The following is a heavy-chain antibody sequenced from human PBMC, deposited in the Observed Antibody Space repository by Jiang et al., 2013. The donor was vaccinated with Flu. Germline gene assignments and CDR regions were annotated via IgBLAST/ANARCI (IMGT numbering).Heavy chain of an antibody. CDR3: ARRSDYYSYAMDV. CDR1: GDSVSSNSAA. CDR2: THYKSKWYN. J-gene: IGHJ6*02. V-gene: IGHV6-1*01. Sequence: QTLSLTCVISGDSVSSNSAAWEWIRQSPSRGLEWLGRTHYKSKWYNDYAVSVKSRIIIKADTSKNQFSLHLNSVTPEDSAVYYCARRSDYYSYAMDVWAKGPRSPFP.